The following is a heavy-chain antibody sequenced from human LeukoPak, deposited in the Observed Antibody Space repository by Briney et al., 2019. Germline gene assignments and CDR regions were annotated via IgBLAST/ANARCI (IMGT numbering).Heavy chain of an antibody. D-gene: IGHD3-22*01. CDR3: ARDSLTMIVVALAHFFDY. V-gene: IGHV3-7*01. Sequence: GGSLRLSCAASGFTFSSYWMSWVRQAPGKGLEWVANIKQDGSEKYYVDSVKGRFTISRDNAKNSLYLQMNSLRAEDTAVYYCARDSLTMIVVALAHFFDYWGQGTLVTVSS. J-gene: IGHJ4*02. CDR1: GFTFSSYW. CDR2: IKQDGSEK.